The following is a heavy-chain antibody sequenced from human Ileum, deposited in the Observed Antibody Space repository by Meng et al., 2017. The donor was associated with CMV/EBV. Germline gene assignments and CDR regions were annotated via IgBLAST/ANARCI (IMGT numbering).Heavy chain of an antibody. Sequence: QVHLVQSGSELKKPGASVKVSCKTSGYTFTSNNISWVRQAPGQGPEWMGWIDTNTGNPTYAQGFTGRFVFSLDTSVNTAYLQISSLKAEDTAVYYCARDGLSGRYFDYWGQGTLVTVSS. CDR1: GYTFTSNN. CDR3: ARDGLSGRYFDY. V-gene: IGHV7-4-1*02. J-gene: IGHJ4*02. CDR2: IDTNTGNP. D-gene: IGHD1-26*01.